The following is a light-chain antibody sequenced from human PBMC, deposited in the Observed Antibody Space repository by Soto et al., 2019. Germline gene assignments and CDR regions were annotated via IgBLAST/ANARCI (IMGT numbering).Light chain of an antibody. CDR2: AAS. Sequence: DIQMTQSPSSLSASVGDRVTITCRASQSISSYLNWYQQKPGKAPKLLIYAASSLQSGVPSRFSGSGSGTDFTRTISSLQPEDFATYYCQQSYSTPDTFGGGTKVEIK. CDR1: QSISSY. CDR3: QQSYSTPDT. V-gene: IGKV1-39*01. J-gene: IGKJ4*01.